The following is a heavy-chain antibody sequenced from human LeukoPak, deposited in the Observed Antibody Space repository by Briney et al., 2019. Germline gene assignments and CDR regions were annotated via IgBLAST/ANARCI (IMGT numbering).Heavy chain of an antibody. CDR1: GFTFSSYA. Sequence: TGGSLRLSCAASGFTFSSYAMTWVRQAPGKGLDWVSGISGGNGATYYADSVKGRFTISTDNSKNTLYLQMNSLRVEDTAVYYCAKSYYYGSGSPSLDYWGQGTLVTVSS. D-gene: IGHD3-10*01. J-gene: IGHJ4*02. CDR3: AKSYYYGSGSPSLDY. CDR2: ISGGNGAT. V-gene: IGHV3-23*01.